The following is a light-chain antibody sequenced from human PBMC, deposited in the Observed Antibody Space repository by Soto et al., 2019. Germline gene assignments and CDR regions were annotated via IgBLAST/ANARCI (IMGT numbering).Light chain of an antibody. CDR3: NSYTTTSALV. Sequence: QSVLTQPASVSGSPGQSITISCTGSSADIGSHDYVSWYQQQPGKVPKLIIYEVSKRPSGASDRFSGSKSGNAAYLSISGLQPEDEADYYCNSYTTTSALVFGTGTKGTVL. CDR2: EVS. CDR1: SADIGSHDY. V-gene: IGLV2-14*01. J-gene: IGLJ1*01.